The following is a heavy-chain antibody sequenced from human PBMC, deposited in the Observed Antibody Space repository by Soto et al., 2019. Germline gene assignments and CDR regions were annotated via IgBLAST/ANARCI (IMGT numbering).Heavy chain of an antibody. CDR2: MNPNSGNT. D-gene: IGHD3-3*01. V-gene: IGHV1-8*01. J-gene: IGHJ4*02. Sequence: QVQLVQSGAEVKKPGASVKVSCKASGYTFTSYDINWVRQATGQGLEWMGWMNPNSGNTGYAQKFQGRVTMTRNTSMSTAYMELSSLRSEDTAVYYCARGSYYDFWSGSSAFDYWGQGTLVTVSS. CDR1: GYTFTSYD. CDR3: ARGSYYDFWSGSSAFDY.